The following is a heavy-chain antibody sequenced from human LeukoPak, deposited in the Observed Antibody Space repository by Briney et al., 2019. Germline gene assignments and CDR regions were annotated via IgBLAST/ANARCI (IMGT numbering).Heavy chain of an antibody. CDR1: GFTFSSYG. CDR2: IWYDGSNK. D-gene: IGHD2-15*01. CDR3: ARQGCSAGSCYLDY. V-gene: IGHV3-33*01. J-gene: IGHJ4*02. Sequence: PGGSLRLSCAASGFTFSSYGMHWVRQAPGKGLEWVAVIWYDGSNKYYADSVKGRFTISRDNSGNTLSLQMNSLRVEDTALYYCARQGCSAGSCYLDYWGQGILVTVSS.